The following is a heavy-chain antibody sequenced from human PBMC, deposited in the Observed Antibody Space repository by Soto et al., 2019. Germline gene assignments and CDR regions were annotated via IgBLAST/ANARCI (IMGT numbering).Heavy chain of an antibody. Sequence: ASVTVSCKASGYTFTSYGISWVRQAPGQGLEWMGWISAYNGNTNYAQKLQGRVTMTTDTSTSTAYMELRSLRSDDTAVYYCARDQEEQLVLSGWFDPWGQGTLVTVSS. D-gene: IGHD6-6*01. J-gene: IGHJ5*02. CDR3: ARDQEEQLVLSGWFDP. V-gene: IGHV1-18*04. CDR2: ISAYNGNT. CDR1: GYTFTSYG.